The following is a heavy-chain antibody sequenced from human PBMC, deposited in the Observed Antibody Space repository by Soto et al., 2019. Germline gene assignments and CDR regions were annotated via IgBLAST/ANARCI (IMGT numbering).Heavy chain of an antibody. D-gene: IGHD2-15*01. Sequence: QVQLQQWGAGLLKPSETLSLTCAVYGGSFSGYYWSWIRQPPGKGLEWIGEINHSGSTNYNPSLKSRVTNSVDTSKNQFSLKLSSVTAADTAVYYCARGSGNYGMDVWGQGTTVTVSS. CDR1: GGSFSGYY. CDR2: INHSGST. CDR3: ARGSGNYGMDV. V-gene: IGHV4-34*01. J-gene: IGHJ6*02.